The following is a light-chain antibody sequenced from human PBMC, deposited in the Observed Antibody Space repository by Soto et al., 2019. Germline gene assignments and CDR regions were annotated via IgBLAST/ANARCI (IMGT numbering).Light chain of an antibody. CDR3: LSYAGSKTLMV. V-gene: IGLV2-11*01. J-gene: IGLJ2*01. CDR1: SSDVGAYNS. Sequence: QSVLTQPRSVSGSPGQSVTISCTGTSSDVGAYNSVSWYQQHPGTAPKLMIYDVSKRPSGVPGRFSGSKSGNTASLTISGLQAVDEADYYCLSYAGSKTLMVFGGGTKVTVL. CDR2: DVS.